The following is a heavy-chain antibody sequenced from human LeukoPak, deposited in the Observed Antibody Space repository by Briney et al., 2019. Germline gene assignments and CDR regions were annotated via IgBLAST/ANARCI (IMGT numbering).Heavy chain of an antibody. Sequence: PGRSLRLSCAASGFTFSSYGMHWVRQAPGKGLEWLAVIWYDGSNKYYADSVKGRFTISRDNSKNTLYLQMNSLRAEDTAVYYCARDLERYYGSGSYLDYWGQGTLVTVSS. CDR1: GFTFSSYG. CDR2: IWYDGSNK. V-gene: IGHV3-33*01. CDR3: ARDLERYYGSGSYLDY. J-gene: IGHJ4*02. D-gene: IGHD3-10*01.